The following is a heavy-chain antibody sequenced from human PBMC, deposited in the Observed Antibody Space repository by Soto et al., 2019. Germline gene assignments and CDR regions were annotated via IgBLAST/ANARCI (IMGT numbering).Heavy chain of an antibody. D-gene: IGHD5-18*01. V-gene: IGHV4-30-4*01. CDR2: IFYTGKT. CDR3: ARIEDGYNTNFEY. Sequence: QVQLQESGPGLMKPSQTLSLTCSVSGGSISSGDYYWNWIRQSPGKGLEWIGSIFYTGKTHYNPSLKSRLIISVDASKNEFSLRLSSVTAADTALYYCARIEDGYNTNFEYWRQGALVTVSS. J-gene: IGHJ4*02. CDR1: GGSISSGDYY.